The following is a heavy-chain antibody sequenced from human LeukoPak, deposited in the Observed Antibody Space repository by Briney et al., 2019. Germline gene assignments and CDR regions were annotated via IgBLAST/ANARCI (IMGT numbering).Heavy chain of an antibody. Sequence: GGSLRLSCAASGFTFSSYSMNWVRQAPGKGLEWVSYISSSSSTIYYADSVKGRFTISRDNAKNSLYLQMNSLRAEGTAVYYCARDHVLRYFDWLSAEGSYYFDYWGQGTLVTVSS. CDR1: GFTFSSYS. D-gene: IGHD3-9*01. CDR2: ISSSSSTI. J-gene: IGHJ4*02. CDR3: ARDHVLRYFDWLSAEGSYYFDY. V-gene: IGHV3-48*01.